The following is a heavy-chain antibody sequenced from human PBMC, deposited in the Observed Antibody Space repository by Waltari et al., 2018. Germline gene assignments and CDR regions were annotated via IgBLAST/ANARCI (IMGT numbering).Heavy chain of an antibody. V-gene: IGHV3-74*01. CDR1: GFTFGYYC. CDR3: ARDGIAGSKAY. CDR2: IIMDGSIM. J-gene: IGHJ4*02. Sequence: EVKVMESGGGSVQPGGSLRHYCAASGFTFGYYCMKWVGQVRGKRQVRVSLIIMDGSIMTDGDTVKGRVIVSRYNASNKLYLQMNSLRADNTAVYSCARDGIAGSKAYWCQGILVTVFS. D-gene: IGHD2-21*01.